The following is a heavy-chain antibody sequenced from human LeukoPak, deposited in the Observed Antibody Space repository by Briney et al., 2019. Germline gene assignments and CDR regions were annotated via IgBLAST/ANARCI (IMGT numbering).Heavy chain of an antibody. Sequence: GGSLRLSCAVSGFTFSSYAMSWVRRAPGKGLEWVSAISGSGGSTYYADSVKGRFTISRDNSKNRLYLQMNSLRAEDTAVYYCAKGYDILTGLDYWGQGTLVTVSS. V-gene: IGHV3-23*01. J-gene: IGHJ4*02. CDR2: ISGSGGST. D-gene: IGHD3-9*01. CDR3: AKGYDILTGLDY. CDR1: GFTFSSYA.